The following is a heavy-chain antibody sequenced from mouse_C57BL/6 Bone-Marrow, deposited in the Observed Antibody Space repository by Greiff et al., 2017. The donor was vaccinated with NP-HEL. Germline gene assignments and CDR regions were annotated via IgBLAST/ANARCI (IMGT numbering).Heavy chain of an antibody. CDR1: GYTFTSYG. CDR3: AREGIYDGYYVAY. V-gene: IGHV1-81*01. J-gene: IGHJ3*01. D-gene: IGHD2-3*01. Sequence: VQLQQSGAELARPGASVKLSCKASGYTFTSYGISWVKQRTRQGLEWIGEIYPRSGNTYYNEKFKGKATLTADKSSSTAYMELRSLTSEDSAVYFCAREGIYDGYYVAYWGQGTLVTVSA. CDR2: IYPRSGNT.